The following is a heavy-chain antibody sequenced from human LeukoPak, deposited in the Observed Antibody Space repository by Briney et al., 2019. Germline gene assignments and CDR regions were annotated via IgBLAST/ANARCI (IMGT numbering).Heavy chain of an antibody. V-gene: IGHV4-30-4*01. CDR3: ARGNDILTGYYGMDV. CDR2: IYYSGST. CDR1: GGSISSGDYY. Sequence: SSETLSLTCTVSGGSISSGDYYRSWFRQPPGKGLEWIGYIYYSGSTYYNPSLKSRVTISVDTSKNQFSLKLSSVTAADTAVYYCARGNDILTGYYGMDVWGQGTTVTVPS. J-gene: IGHJ6*02. D-gene: IGHD3-9*01.